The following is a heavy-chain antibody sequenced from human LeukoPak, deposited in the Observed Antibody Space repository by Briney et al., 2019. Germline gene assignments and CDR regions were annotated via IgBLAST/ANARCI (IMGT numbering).Heavy chain of an antibody. J-gene: IGHJ5*02. CDR2: IYIDGSA. CDR3: VRGPNSGNPFGP. Sequence: GGSLRLSCTSSGFTVGLNYMSWVRQAPGKGLEWISVIYIDGSAYYADSVGGRFSISRDLPKNAVYLQMNSLRDEDTAIYYCVRGPNSGNPFGPWGQGTLVTVSS. D-gene: IGHD3-10*01. CDR1: GFTVGLNY. V-gene: IGHV3-66*01.